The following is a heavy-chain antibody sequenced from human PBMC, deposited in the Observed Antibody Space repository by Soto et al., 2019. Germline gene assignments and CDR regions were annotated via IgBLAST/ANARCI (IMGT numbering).Heavy chain of an antibody. CDR3: ARGGGWYYY. Sequence: PGGSLRLSCTASEFTFSSTWMSWVRQAPGKGLEWVANIGQDGTEKYYVDSVKGRFTISRDNAKNSLYLQMNSLRAEDTAVYYCARGGGWYYYWGQGT. J-gene: IGHJ4*02. D-gene: IGHD6-19*01. V-gene: IGHV3-7*01. CDR2: IGQDGTEK. CDR1: EFTFSSTW.